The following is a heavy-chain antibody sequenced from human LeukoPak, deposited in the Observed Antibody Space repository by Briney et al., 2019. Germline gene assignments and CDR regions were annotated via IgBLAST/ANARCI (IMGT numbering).Heavy chain of an antibody. CDR3: AKDRETTVTTAGYFDY. CDR1: GFTFSSYA. Sequence: SGGSLRLSCAASGFTFSSYAMSWVRQAPGKGLEWVSAISGSGGSTYYADSVKGRFTISRDNSKNTLYLQMNSLRAEDTAVYYCAKDRETTVTTAGYFDYWGQGTLVTVSS. D-gene: IGHD4-17*01. V-gene: IGHV3-23*01. J-gene: IGHJ4*02. CDR2: ISGSGGST.